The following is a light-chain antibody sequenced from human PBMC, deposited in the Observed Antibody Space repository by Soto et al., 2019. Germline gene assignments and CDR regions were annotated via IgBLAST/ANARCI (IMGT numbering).Light chain of an antibody. CDR1: QSVSSSY. J-gene: IGKJ1*01. CDR3: QQYGSSSTWT. V-gene: IGKV3-20*01. Sequence: EIVLTQSPGTLSLSPGERATLSCRASQSVSSSYLAWYQQKPGQAPRLLIYGASGRATGIPDRFSGSGSGTDFTLTISRLEPEDFAVYYCQQYGSSSTWTFGQGTKVDIK. CDR2: GAS.